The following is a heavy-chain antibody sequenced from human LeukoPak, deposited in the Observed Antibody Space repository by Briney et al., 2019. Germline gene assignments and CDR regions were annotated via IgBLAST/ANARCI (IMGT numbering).Heavy chain of an antibody. CDR1: GYTFTGYY. J-gene: IGHJ4*02. CDR3: ARAYSGYDFVDY. Sequence: ASVKVSCKASGYTFTGYYMHWVRQAPGQGLEWMGWINLNSGGTNYEQKFQGRVTMTRDTSISTAYMELSRLRSDDTAVYYCARAYSGYDFVDYWGQGTLVTVSS. D-gene: IGHD5-12*01. CDR2: INLNSGGT. V-gene: IGHV1-2*02.